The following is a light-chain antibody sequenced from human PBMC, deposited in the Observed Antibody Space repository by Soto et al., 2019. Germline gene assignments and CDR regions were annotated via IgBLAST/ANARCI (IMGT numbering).Light chain of an antibody. CDR2: EGH. V-gene: IGLV2-11*01. CDR3: CLYIGATTYV. J-gene: IGLJ1*01. CDR1: SSDVGGYNY. Sequence: QSVLTQPRSVSGSPGQSVTISCTGTSSDVGGYNYVSWYQQHPGKAPKVMISEGHRRPSGVPDRFSGSTSVNSASLTISGLQADDEADYYCCLYIGATTYVFGTGTKVTVL.